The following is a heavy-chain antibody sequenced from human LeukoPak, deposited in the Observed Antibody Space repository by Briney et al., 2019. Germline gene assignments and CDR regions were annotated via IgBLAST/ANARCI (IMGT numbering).Heavy chain of an antibody. J-gene: IGHJ4*02. CDR1: GYPISGIYY. Sequence: SETLSLTCAVSGYPISGIYYWGWIRQSPEKGLEWIATIYNSETTYYSPSFKSRVTISMDTSKNHFSLTLTSVTAADTAVYYCARVAGNNRQGADYWGQGILVTVSS. CDR2: IYNSETT. CDR3: ARVAGNNRQGADY. V-gene: IGHV4-38-2*01. D-gene: IGHD1-14*01.